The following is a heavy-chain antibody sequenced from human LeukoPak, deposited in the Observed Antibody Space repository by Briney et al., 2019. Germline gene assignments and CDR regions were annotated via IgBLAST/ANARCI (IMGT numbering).Heavy chain of an antibody. D-gene: IGHD6-13*01. Sequence: PSETLSLTCTVSGGSISSYYWSWIRQPPGKGLEWIGYIYYSGSTNYNPSLKSRVTISVDTSKNQFSLKLSSVTAADTAVYYCARTSSRPWDYWGQGTLVTVSS. CDR1: GGSISSYY. J-gene: IGHJ4*02. V-gene: IGHV4-59*01. CDR3: ARTSSRPWDY. CDR2: IYYSGST.